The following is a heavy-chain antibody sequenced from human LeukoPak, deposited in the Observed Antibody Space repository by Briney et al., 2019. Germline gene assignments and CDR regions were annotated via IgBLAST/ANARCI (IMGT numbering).Heavy chain of an antibody. V-gene: IGHV3-74*01. D-gene: IGHD4-17*01. Sequence: GGSLRLSCAASGFTFSSYWMHWVRQAPGKGLVWVSRINSDGSSTSYADSVKGRFTISRDNAKNTLYLQMNSLRAEDTAVYYCAKDRHDYGDYLGGVGFDYWGQGTLVTVSS. J-gene: IGHJ4*02. CDR1: GFTFSSYW. CDR3: AKDRHDYGDYLGGVGFDY. CDR2: INSDGSST.